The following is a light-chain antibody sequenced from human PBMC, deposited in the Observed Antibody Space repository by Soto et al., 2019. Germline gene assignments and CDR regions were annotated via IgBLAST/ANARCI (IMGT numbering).Light chain of an antibody. CDR2: GAS. V-gene: IGKV3-15*01. CDR3: LQYNKWPRT. CDR1: QSLGNN. J-gene: IGKJ1*01. Sequence: EIVMTQSPATLTLSPGERATLSCRANQSLGNNIAWYQQKPGQAPRLLIYGASTGATGLPARFSGSGSGTELTLSISSLQSEDFAVYYCLQYNKWPRTFGQGTKVEIK.